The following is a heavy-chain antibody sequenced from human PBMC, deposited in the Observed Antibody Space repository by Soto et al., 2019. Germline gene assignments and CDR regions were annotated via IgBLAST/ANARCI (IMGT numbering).Heavy chain of an antibody. Sequence: TGGSLRLSCAASGFTFSTFAMSWVRQTPGKGLEWVSSISGSPSSTYYADSVKGRFTISRDNSKETLFLQMSGLRAEDTAIYYCAKDGYDSGGDLYYFDYWGQGTLVTVSS. CDR3: AKDGYDSGGDLYYFDY. J-gene: IGHJ4*02. CDR2: ISGSPSST. V-gene: IGHV3-23*01. CDR1: GFTFSTFA. D-gene: IGHD3-22*01.